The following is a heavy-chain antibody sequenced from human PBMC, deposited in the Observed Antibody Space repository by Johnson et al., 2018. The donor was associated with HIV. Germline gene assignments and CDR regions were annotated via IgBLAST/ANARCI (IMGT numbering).Heavy chain of an antibody. J-gene: IGHJ3*02. V-gene: IGHV3-66*01. CDR3: SRGWSGAFDI. CDR1: GFTVSSNY. D-gene: IGHD2-15*01. Sequence: VQLVESGGGVVRPGGSLTLSCAASGFTVSSNYMSWVRQAPGKGLEWVSVIYSGGSTYYADSVKGRFTITRDNSKNTLYLQMNSLRAEDTAVSYCSRGWSGAFDIWGQGTMVTVSS. CDR2: IYSGGST.